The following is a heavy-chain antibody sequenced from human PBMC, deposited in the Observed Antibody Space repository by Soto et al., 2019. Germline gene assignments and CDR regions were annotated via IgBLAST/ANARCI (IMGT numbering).Heavy chain of an antibody. CDR3: ARSADGARWLQLNWFDP. Sequence: GASVKVSCKASGYTFTGYYMHWVRQAPGQRLEWMGWINAGNGNTKYSQKFQGRVTITRDTSASTAYMELSSLRSEDTAVYYCARSADGARWLQLNWFDPWGQGTLVTVSS. J-gene: IGHJ5*02. V-gene: IGHV1-3*01. D-gene: IGHD1-1*01. CDR1: GYTFTGYY. CDR2: INAGNGNT.